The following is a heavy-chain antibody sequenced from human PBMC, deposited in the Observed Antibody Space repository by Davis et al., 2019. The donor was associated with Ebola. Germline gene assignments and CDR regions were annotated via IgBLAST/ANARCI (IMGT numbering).Heavy chain of an antibody. V-gene: IGHV4-4*02. J-gene: IGHJ2*01. CDR2: IYHSGST. CDR3: ARDYYDSSESYFDL. Sequence: SETLSLTCAVSGGSISSSNWWSWVRQPPGKGLEWIGEIYHSGSTNYNPSLKSRVTISVDKSKNQFSLKLSSVTAADTAVYYCARDYYDSSESYFDLWGRGTLVTVSS. D-gene: IGHD3-22*01. CDR1: GGSISSSNW.